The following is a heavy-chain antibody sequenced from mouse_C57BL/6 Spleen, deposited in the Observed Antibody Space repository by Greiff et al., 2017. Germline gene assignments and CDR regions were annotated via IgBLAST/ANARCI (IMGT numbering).Heavy chain of an antibody. CDR1: GYTFTDYY. CDR2: INPNNGGT. CDR3: ARKANYGSSSYYAMDY. D-gene: IGHD1-1*01. V-gene: IGHV1-26*01. J-gene: IGHJ4*01. Sequence: EVQLQQSGPELVKPGASVKISCKASGYTFTDYYMNWVKQSHGKSLEWIGDINPNNGGTSYNQKFKGKATLTVDKSSSTAYMELRSLTSEDSAVYYCARKANYGSSSYYAMDYWGQGTSVTVSS.